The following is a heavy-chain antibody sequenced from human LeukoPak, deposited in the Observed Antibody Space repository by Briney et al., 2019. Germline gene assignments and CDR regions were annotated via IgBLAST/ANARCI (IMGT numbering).Heavy chain of an antibody. CDR1: GFTFSSYS. Sequence: PGGSVRLSCAASGFTFSSYSITWVRQAPGEGLEWVAHINDGGSTTYYADSVGGRFTISRDNSKDTLYVQMDSLRVEDTAVYYCARDWGIQNMYYFDFWGLGTQVTVSS. CDR2: INDGGSTT. V-gene: IGHV3-48*01. CDR3: ARDWGIQNMYYFDF. J-gene: IGHJ4*02. D-gene: IGHD6-13*01.